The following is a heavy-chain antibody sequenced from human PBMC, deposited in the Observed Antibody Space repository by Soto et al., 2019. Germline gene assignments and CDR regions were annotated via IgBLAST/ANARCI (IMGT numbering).Heavy chain of an antibody. J-gene: IGHJ3*02. D-gene: IGHD3-3*01. CDR1: GFTFGDYA. CDR3: TREKYYDFCSGYYMSRDAFDI. V-gene: IGHV3-49*03. CDR2: IRSKAYGGTT. Sequence: GGSLRLSCTASGFTFGDYAMSWFRQAPGKGLEWVGFIRSKAYGGTTEYAASVKGRFTISRDDSKSIAYLQMNSLKNEDTAVYYCTREKYYDFCSGYYMSRDAFDIWGQGKMVTVSS.